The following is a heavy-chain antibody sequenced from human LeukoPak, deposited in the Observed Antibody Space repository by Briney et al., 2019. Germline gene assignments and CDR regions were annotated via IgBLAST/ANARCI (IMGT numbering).Heavy chain of an antibody. CDR1: GFTFSSYS. Sequence: PGGSLRLSCAASGFTFSSYSMNWVRQAPGKGLEWVSSISSSSYIYYADSVKGRFTISRDNAKSSLYLQMNSLRAEDTAVYYCARGRYYYGSWYMDVWGQGTTVTVSS. J-gene: IGHJ6*02. CDR2: ISSSSYI. V-gene: IGHV3-21*01. D-gene: IGHD3-10*01. CDR3: ARGRYYYGSWYMDV.